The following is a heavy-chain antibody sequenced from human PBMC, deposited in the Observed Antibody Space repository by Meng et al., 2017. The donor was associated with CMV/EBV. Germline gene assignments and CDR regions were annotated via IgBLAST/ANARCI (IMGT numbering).Heavy chain of an antibody. D-gene: IGHD2-2*02. CDR3: ASDCSGASCYITN. Sequence: GGSLRLSCAASGFTFSDHYMDWVRQAPGKGLEWVANIKQDGSEKYYVDSVKGRFTISRDNAKNSLSLQMNSLRAEDTAVYYCASDCSGASCYITNWGRGTLVTVSS. J-gene: IGHJ4*02. V-gene: IGHV3-7*01. CDR2: IKQDGSEK. CDR1: GFTFSDHY.